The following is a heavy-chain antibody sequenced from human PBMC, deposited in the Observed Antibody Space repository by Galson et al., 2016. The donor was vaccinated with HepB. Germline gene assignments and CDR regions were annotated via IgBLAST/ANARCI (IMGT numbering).Heavy chain of an antibody. Sequence: SLRLSCAGSGFSFSAYAVHWVRQTPGKGLEWVAVIWSGGIKKYYADSVEGRFTISRDNSENTVYLQIYTLRVEDTAMYYCASSVVVAGIIDYWGQGTLVTVSS. J-gene: IGHJ4*02. CDR1: GFSFSAYA. D-gene: IGHD2-2*01. CDR3: ASSVVVAGIIDY. CDR2: IWSGGIKK. V-gene: IGHV3-33*03.